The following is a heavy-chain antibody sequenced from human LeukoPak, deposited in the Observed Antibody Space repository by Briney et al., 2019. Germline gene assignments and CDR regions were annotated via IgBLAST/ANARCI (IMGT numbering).Heavy chain of an antibody. J-gene: IGHJ4*02. CDR3: ARVLMYSSGWYFDY. V-gene: IGHV4-59*01. Sequence: PSETLSLTCTVSGGSISSYYWSWIRQPPGKGLEWIGYIYYSGSTNYNPSLKSRVTISVDTSKNQFSLKLSSVTAADTAVYYCARVLMYSSGWYFDYWGQGTLVTVSS. D-gene: IGHD6-19*01. CDR1: GGSISSYY. CDR2: IYYSGST.